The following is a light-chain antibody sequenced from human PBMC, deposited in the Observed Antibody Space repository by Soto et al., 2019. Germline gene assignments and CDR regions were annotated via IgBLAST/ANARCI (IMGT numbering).Light chain of an antibody. CDR1: QIFHSI. V-gene: IGKV3-15*01. CDR2: GAS. Sequence: EIVLTQSPGTLSLSPGERATLSCGASQIFHSISLAWYQQKPGQAPRLLIYGASTRATGIPARFRGSGSGTELTLTITSLQAQDFAVYYCQQQNNWPPITFGQGTRLEIK. CDR3: QQQNNWPPIT. J-gene: IGKJ5*01.